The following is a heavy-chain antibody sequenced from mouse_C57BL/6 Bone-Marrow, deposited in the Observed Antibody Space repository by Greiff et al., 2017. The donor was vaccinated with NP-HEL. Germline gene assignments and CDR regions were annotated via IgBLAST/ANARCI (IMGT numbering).Heavy chain of an antibody. CDR3: TPDGNYGGYYAMDY. Sequence: VQLQQSGAELVRPGASVTLSCKASGYTFTDYEMHWVKQTPVHGLEWIGAIDPETGGTAYNQKFKGKAILTADKSSSTAYMELRSLTSEDSAVYYCTPDGNYGGYYAMDYWGQGTSVTVSS. D-gene: IGHD2-1*01. J-gene: IGHJ4*01. CDR2: IDPETGGT. CDR1: GYTFTDYE. V-gene: IGHV1-15*01.